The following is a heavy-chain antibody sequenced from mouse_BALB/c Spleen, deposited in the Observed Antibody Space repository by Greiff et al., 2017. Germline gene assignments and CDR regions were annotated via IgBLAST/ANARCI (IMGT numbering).Heavy chain of an antibody. D-gene: IGHD3-3*01. CDR2: IDPENGNT. V-gene: IGHV14-1*02. CDR3: ASGDGY. Sequence: EVKLQESGAELVRPGALVKLSCKASGFNIKDYYMHWVKQRPEQGLEWIGWIDPENGNTIYDPKFQGKASITADTSSNTAYLQLSSLTSEDTAVYYCASGDGYWGQGTTLTVSS. CDR1: GFNIKDYY. J-gene: IGHJ2*01.